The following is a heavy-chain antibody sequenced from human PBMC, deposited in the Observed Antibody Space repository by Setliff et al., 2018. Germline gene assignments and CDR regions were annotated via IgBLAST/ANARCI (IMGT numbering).Heavy chain of an antibody. D-gene: IGHD2-21*01. J-gene: IGHJ4*02. CDR1: GYTFSTYA. V-gene: IGHV1-3*01. CDR2: INAGNGNT. Sequence: ASVKVSCKASGYTFSTYAMHWVRQAPGQRLEWMGWINAGNGNTKYSEEFQDRVTITRDTSASTAYMELRSLRSEDTALYYCARDRCGGDCNDDYIDYWGQGTLVT. CDR3: ARDRCGGDCNDDYIDY.